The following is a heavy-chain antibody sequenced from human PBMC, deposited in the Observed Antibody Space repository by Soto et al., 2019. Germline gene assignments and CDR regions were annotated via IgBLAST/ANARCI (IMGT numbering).Heavy chain of an antibody. CDR2: IWYDVSNK. V-gene: IGHV3-33*01. Sequence: PGGSLRLSCAASGFTFSSYGMHWVRQAPGKGLEWVAVIWYDVSNKYYADSVKGRFTISRDNSKNTLYLQMNSLRAEDTAVYYWARSSGSYYPTKPGEYWGKKTLVSVSS. D-gene: IGHD1-26*01. CDR1: GFTFSSYG. J-gene: IGHJ4*02. CDR3: ARSSGSYYPTKPGEY.